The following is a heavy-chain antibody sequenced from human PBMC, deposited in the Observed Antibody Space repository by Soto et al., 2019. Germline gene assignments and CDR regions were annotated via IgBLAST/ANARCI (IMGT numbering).Heavy chain of an antibody. CDR3: ARGPYYYDSSGYSGAFDI. CDR2: ISAYNGNT. V-gene: IGHV1-18*01. D-gene: IGHD3-22*01. CDR1: GYTFTSYG. J-gene: IGHJ3*02. Sequence: QVQLVQSGAEVKKPGASVKVSCKASGYTFTSYGISWVRQAPGQGLEWMGWISAYNGNTNYAQKLQGRVTMTTDTYTSTAYMELRSKRSDDTAVYYCARGPYYYDSSGYSGAFDIWGQGTMVTVSS.